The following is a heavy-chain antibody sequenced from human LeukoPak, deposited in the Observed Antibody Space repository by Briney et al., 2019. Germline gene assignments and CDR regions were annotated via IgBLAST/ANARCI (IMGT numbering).Heavy chain of an antibody. V-gene: IGHV3-21*01. J-gene: IGHJ5*02. CDR3: ATLVPAMSWFDP. CDR1: GSTFSSYS. CDR2: ISSSSSYI. Sequence: SGGSLRLSCAASGSTFSSYSMNWVRQAPGKGLEWVSSISSSSSYIYYADSVKGRFTISRDNAKNSLYLQMNSLRAEDTAVYYCATLVPAMSWFDPWGQGTLVTVSS. D-gene: IGHD2-2*01.